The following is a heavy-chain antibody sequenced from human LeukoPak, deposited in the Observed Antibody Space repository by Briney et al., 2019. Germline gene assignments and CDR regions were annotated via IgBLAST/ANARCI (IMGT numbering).Heavy chain of an antibody. Sequence: PGGSLRLSCAASGFTFSSYAMSWVRQAPGKGLEWVSAISGSGGSTYYADSVKGRFTISRDNSKNTLYLQMNSLRAEDTAVYYCAKHPHYDYVWGSYIDYWGQGTLVTVSP. CDR3: AKHPHYDYVWGSYIDY. J-gene: IGHJ4*02. D-gene: IGHD3-16*01. CDR2: ISGSGGST. V-gene: IGHV3-23*01. CDR1: GFTFSSYA.